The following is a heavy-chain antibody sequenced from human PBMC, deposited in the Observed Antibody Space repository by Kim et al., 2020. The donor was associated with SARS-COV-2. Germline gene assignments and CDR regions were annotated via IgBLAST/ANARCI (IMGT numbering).Heavy chain of an antibody. CDR2: IKSKTDGGTT. CDR1: GFTFSNAW. CDR3: TTERDGRITMVRGRYYYYGMDV. Sequence: GGSLRLSCAASGFTFSNAWMSWVRQAPGKGLEWVGRIKSKTDGGTTDYAAPVKGRFTISRDDSKNTLYLQMNSLKTEDTAVYYCTTERDGRITMVRGRYYYYGMDVWGQGTTVTVSS. D-gene: IGHD3-10*01. V-gene: IGHV3-15*01. J-gene: IGHJ6*02.